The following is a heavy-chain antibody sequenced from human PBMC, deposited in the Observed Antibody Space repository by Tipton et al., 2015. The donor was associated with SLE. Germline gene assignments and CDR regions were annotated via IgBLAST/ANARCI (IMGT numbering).Heavy chain of an antibody. Sequence: LRLSCTVSGGSISSGGYYWSWIRQPPGKGLEWIGEINHSGSTNYNPSLKSRVTISVDTSKNQFSLKLSSVTAADTALYYCARGRQSRYFDLWGRGTLVTVSS. V-gene: IGHV4-39*07. CDR3: ARGRQSRYFDL. J-gene: IGHJ2*01. CDR2: INHSGST. CDR1: GGSISSGGYY.